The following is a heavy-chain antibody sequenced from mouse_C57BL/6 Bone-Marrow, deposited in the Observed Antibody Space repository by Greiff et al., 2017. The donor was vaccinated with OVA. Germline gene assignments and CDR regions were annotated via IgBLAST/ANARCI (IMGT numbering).Heavy chain of an antibody. Sequence: VQLQQSGVELVRPGTSVKVSCKASGYAFTNYLIEWVKQRPGQGLEWIGVINPGSGGTNYNEKFKGKATLTVDKSSSTAYMQLSSLTSEDSAVYFCATRSYYFDSWGQGTTLTVSS. CDR3: ATRSYYFDS. CDR1: GYAFTNYL. V-gene: IGHV1-54*01. J-gene: IGHJ2*01. CDR2: INPGSGGT.